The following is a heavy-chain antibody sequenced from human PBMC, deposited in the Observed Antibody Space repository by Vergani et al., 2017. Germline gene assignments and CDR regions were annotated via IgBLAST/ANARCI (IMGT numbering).Heavy chain of an antibody. V-gene: IGHV3-30*03. J-gene: IGHJ6*03. Sequence: HPGRSLRLSCSSAFFPFSAYGVHFVRHSPGNLLEWFSFISYYCNKKNYAYSLKGRFTISSDNSKNTLYLEMNALRAEDTAVYYCARDFLTRVTTLDYYYMGVWGKGTTVTVSS. D-gene: IGHD1-1*01. CDR1: FFPFSAYG. CDR3: ARDFLTRVTTLDYYYMGV. CDR2: ISYYCNKK.